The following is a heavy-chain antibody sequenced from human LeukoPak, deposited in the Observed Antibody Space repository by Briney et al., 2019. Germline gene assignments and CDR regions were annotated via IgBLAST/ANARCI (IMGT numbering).Heavy chain of an antibody. J-gene: IGHJ3*02. D-gene: IGHD2-15*01. CDR3: AGPTVLVGAINAFDI. Sequence: SSETLSLTCTVSGGSISSSSYYWGWIRQPPGKGLEWIGSIYYSGSTNYNRSLKSQITITVDTAKNQFSLKLSSVTAADTAVYYCAGPTVLVGAINAFDIWGQGTMVTVSS. CDR1: GGSISSSSYY. CDR2: IYYSGST. V-gene: IGHV4-39*01.